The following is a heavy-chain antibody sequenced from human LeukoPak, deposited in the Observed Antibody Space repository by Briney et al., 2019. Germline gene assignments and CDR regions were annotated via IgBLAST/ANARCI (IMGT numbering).Heavy chain of an antibody. Sequence: GGSLRLSCAASGFTFSTYAMHWVRQAPGKGLEWVAVISYDGSNKNYADSVKGRFTISRDNAKNSLYLQMNSLRAEDTAVYYCARAGSGWYHYYYYMDVWGKGTTVTISS. D-gene: IGHD6-19*01. CDR3: ARAGSGWYHYYYYMDV. CDR1: GFTFSTYA. CDR2: ISYDGSNK. V-gene: IGHV3-30*04. J-gene: IGHJ6*03.